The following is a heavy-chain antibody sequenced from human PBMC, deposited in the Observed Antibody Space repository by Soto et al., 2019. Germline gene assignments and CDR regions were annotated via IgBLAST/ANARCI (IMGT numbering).Heavy chain of an antibody. CDR2: IRSNPKTYAT. D-gene: IGHD3-10*01. J-gene: IGHJ3*02. Sequence: GGSLRLSCAASGFTFSVSTMHWVRQAPGEGLEWVGRIRSNPKTYATAYSASLQGRVIISRDDSKNAAYLQMNSLKTDDTAVYYCARVRGELKSAFDIWGQGTMVTVSS. V-gene: IGHV3-73*01. CDR3: ARVRGELKSAFDI. CDR1: GFTFSVST.